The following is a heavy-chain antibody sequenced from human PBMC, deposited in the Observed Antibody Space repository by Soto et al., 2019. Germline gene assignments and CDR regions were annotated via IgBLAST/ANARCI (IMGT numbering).Heavy chain of an antibody. CDR2: INPSGGST. D-gene: IGHD3-22*01. CDR3: ARDDLVYYYDSSASPAWYFDL. V-gene: IGHV1-46*01. J-gene: IGHJ2*01. CDR1: GYTFTSYY. Sequence: ASVKVSCKASGYTFTSYYMHWVRQAPGQGLEWMGIINPSGGSTSYAQKFQGRVTMTRDTSTSTVYMELSSLRSEDTAVYYCARDDLVYYYDSSASPAWYFDLWGRGTLVTVSS.